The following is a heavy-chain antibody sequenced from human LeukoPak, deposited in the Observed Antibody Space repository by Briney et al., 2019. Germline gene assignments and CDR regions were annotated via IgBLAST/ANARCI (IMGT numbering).Heavy chain of an antibody. Sequence: ASVKVSCKASGYTFTAYYMLWVRQAPGQGFEWRGWINPNDGDTNYAQQFQGRVTTTRDTSISTAQMEVSGLRSDDTAVYCCARANFLYCSSTSCLFDYWGQGTLVTVSS. CDR2: INPNDGDT. CDR3: ARANFLYCSSTSCLFDY. J-gene: IGHJ4*02. V-gene: IGHV1-2*02. CDR1: GYTFTAYY. D-gene: IGHD2-2*01.